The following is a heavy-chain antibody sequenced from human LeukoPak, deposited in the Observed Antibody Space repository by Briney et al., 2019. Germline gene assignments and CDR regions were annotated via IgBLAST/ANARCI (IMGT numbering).Heavy chain of an antibody. CDR3: ARDLSSTSHIDY. CDR1: GGSISSYY. D-gene: IGHD2-2*01. J-gene: IGHJ4*02. CDR2: IYTSGST. V-gene: IGHV4-4*07. Sequence: SETLSLTCTVSGGSISSYYWSWIRQPAGKGLEWIGRIYTSGSTNYNPSLKSRVTISVDTSKNQFSLKLSSVTAADTAVYYCARDLSSTSHIDYWGQGTLVTVSS.